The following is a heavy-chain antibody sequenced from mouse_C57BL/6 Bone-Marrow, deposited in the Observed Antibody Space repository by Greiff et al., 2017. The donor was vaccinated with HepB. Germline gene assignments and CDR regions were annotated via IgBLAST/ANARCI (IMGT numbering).Heavy chain of an antibody. CDR1: GFSLTSYG. D-gene: IGHD2-14*01. CDR3: ASAYRVYTLAY. CDR2: IWGVGST. Sequence: VKLVESGPGLVAPSQSLSITCTVSGFSLTSYGVDWVRQSPGKGLEWLGVIWGVGSTNYNSALKSRLSISKDNSKSQVFLKMNSLQTDDTAMYYCASAYRVYTLAYWGEGSLVTVSA. V-gene: IGHV2-6*01. J-gene: IGHJ3*01.